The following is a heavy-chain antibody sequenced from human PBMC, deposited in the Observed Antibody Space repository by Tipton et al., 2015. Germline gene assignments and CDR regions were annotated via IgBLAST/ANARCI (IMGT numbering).Heavy chain of an antibody. CDR3: AMKKLTSTYYHFWSGYYRGGPFDY. CDR2: IYYSGST. J-gene: IGHJ4*02. V-gene: IGHV4-39*01. Sequence: TLSLTCTVTGGSISSSSYFWDWIRQPPGKGLEWIGSIYYSGSTYYNPSLKSRVTISVDTSKNQFSLKLSSVTAADTAVYFCAMKKLTSTYYHFWSGYYRGGPFDYWGQGTLVTVSS. CDR1: GGSISSSSYF. D-gene: IGHD3-3*01.